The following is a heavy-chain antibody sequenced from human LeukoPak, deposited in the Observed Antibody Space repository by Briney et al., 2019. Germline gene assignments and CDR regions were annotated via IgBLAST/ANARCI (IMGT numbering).Heavy chain of an antibody. J-gene: IGHJ6*02. Sequence: SETLSLTCTVSGGSISGYYWSWIRQPPGKGLEWIGYIYYSGSTNYNPSLKSRVTISVDTSKNQFSLKLSSVTAADTAVYYCARSDYYNYYYYYGMDVWGQGTTVTVSS. CDR3: ARSDYYNYYYYYGMDV. CDR1: GGSISGYY. CDR2: IYYSGST. V-gene: IGHV4-59*01. D-gene: IGHD4-17*01.